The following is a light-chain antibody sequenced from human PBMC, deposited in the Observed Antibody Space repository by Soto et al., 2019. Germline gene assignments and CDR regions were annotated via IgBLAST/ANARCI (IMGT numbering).Light chain of an antibody. CDR3: QQYNNWNPPLT. CDR2: GAS. CDR1: QSVSTN. Sequence: EIVVTQSPATLSVSPGERATLSCRASQSVSTNLAWYQQKPGQAPRLLIYGASTRATGIPARFSGSGYGTEFTLTISSLQSEDFAVYYCQQYNNWNPPLTFGGGTKVEIK. V-gene: IGKV3-15*01. J-gene: IGKJ4*01.